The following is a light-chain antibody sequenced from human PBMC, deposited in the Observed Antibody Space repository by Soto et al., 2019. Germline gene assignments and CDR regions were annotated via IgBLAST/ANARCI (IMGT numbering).Light chain of an antibody. J-gene: IGLJ2*01. V-gene: IGLV6-57*04. Sequence: NFMLTQPHSVSESPGKTVTISCTRSSGSIASNYAQWYQQRPGSAPTTVIYEDNQRPSGVPDRFSGSIDSSSNSASLTISGLKTEDDADYYCQSYDSSTVVFGGGTKLTVL. CDR3: QSYDSSTVV. CDR1: SGSIASNY. CDR2: EDN.